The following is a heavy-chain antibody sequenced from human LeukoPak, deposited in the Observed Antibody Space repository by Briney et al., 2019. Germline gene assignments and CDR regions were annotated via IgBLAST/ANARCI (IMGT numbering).Heavy chain of an antibody. CDR2: INPNSGGT. D-gene: IGHD3-10*01. V-gene: IGHV1-2*02. Sequence: ASVKVPCKASGYTFTGYYMHWVRQAPGQGLEWMGWINPNSGGTNYAQKFQGRVTMTRDTSISTAYMELSRLRSDDTAVYYCARECYGSGSYYNCYFDYWGQGTLVTVSS. J-gene: IGHJ4*02. CDR1: GYTFTGYY. CDR3: ARECYGSGSYYNCYFDY.